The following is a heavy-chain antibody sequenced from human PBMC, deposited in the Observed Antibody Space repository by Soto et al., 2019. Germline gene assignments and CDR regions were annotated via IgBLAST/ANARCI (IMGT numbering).Heavy chain of an antibody. J-gene: IGHJ4*02. D-gene: IGHD1-26*01. CDR2: IGGSTE. CDR3: ARDKLVGAPDY. V-gene: IGHV3-33*01. CDR1: GFTFSDYG. Sequence: QVQLMESGGGVVQPGRSLRLSCTASGFTFSDYGMHWVRQAPGKGLEWVSFIGGSTEHYAGSVKGRFTSSRDNSKNTLYLQMNSLRVEDTAVYYCARDKLVGAPDYWGQGTLVTVSS.